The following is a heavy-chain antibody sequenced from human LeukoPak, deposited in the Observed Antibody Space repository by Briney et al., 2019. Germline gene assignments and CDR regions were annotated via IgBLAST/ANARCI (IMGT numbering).Heavy chain of an antibody. CDR2: IYYSGST. CDR3: ARGAYCSNGVCSFDY. J-gene: IGHJ4*02. Sequence: PSETLSLTCTVSGGSLSSYYWSWIRQPPGKGLEWIGYIYYSGSTNYNPSLKSRVTISVDTSKNQFSLRLSSVTAADTAVYYCARGAYCSNGVCSFDYWGQRTLVTVSS. CDR1: GGSLSSYY. D-gene: IGHD2-8*01. V-gene: IGHV4-59*01.